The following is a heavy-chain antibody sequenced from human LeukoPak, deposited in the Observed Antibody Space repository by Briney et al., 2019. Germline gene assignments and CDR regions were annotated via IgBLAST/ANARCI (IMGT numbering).Heavy chain of an antibody. J-gene: IGHJ4*02. CDR2: IIPIFGTA. D-gene: IGHD5-24*01. Sequence: SVKVSCKASGGTFSSYAVSWVRQAPGQGLEWMGGIIPIFGTANYAQKFQGRVTITTDESTSTAYMELSSLRSEDTAVYYCARGGGEMASRFDYWGQGTLVTVSS. CDR1: GGTFSSYA. CDR3: ARGGGEMASRFDY. V-gene: IGHV1-69*05.